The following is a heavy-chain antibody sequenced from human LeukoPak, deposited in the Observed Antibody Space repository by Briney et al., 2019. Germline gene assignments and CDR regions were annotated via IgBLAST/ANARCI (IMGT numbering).Heavy chain of an antibody. Sequence: GGSLRLSCAASGFTFSDYYMSWIRQAPGKGLEWVSYISSSGSTIYHADSVKGRFTISRDNAKNSLYLQMNSLRAEDTAVYYCGRERSDGVASYDSSAGGWFDPWAREPLVTVSS. D-gene: IGHD3-22*01. CDR1: GFTFSDYY. CDR2: ISSSGSTI. J-gene: IGHJ5*02. CDR3: GRERSDGVASYDSSAGGWFDP. V-gene: IGHV3-11*01.